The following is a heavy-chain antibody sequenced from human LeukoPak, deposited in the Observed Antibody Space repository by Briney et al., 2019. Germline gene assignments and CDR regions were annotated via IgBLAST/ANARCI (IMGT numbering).Heavy chain of an antibody. J-gene: IGHJ2*01. CDR3: ARKNGAYWYLDL. V-gene: IGHV3-30-3*01. CDR2: MSYAGDKR. D-gene: IGHD1-26*01. Sequence: PGQSLRLSCAASGFTYSVYSMNWVRQAPGKGLQWVALMSYAGDKRYYAGSVKGRFTISRDNSKNTLYLQMSSLRPEDTAVYYCARKNGAYWYLDLWGRGTLVTVSS. CDR1: GFTYSVYS.